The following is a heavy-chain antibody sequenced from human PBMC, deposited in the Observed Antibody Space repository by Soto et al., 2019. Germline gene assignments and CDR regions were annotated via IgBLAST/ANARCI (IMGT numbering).Heavy chain of an antibody. CDR3: AKESVWGYGDYTDGSDY. J-gene: IGHJ4*02. CDR2: ISGSGGST. CDR1: GFTFSSYA. V-gene: IGHV3-23*01. Sequence: GGSLRLSCAASGFTFSSYAMSWVRQAPGKGLEWVSAISGSGGSTYYADSVKGRFTISRDNSKNTLYLQMNSLRAEDTAVYYYAKESVWGYGDYTDGSDYWGQGTLVTVSS. D-gene: IGHD4-17*01.